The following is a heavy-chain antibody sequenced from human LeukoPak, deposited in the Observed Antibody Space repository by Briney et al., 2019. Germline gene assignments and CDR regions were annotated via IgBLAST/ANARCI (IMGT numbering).Heavy chain of an antibody. CDR3: AKERGDYVWGSYRYTAHAFDI. V-gene: IGHV3-23*01. D-gene: IGHD3-16*02. Sequence: GGSLRLSCAASGFTFSSYAMSWVRQAPGKGLEWVSAISGSGGSAYYADSVKGRFTISRDNSKNTLYLQMNSLRAEDTAVYYCAKERGDYVWGSYRYTAHAFDIWGQGTMVTVSS. CDR2: ISGSGGSA. CDR1: GFTFSSYA. J-gene: IGHJ3*02.